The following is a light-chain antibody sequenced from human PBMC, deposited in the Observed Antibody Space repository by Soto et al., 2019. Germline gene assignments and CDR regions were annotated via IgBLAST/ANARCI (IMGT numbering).Light chain of an antibody. Sequence: ETVLTQSPATLSLSPGERATLSCRASESVGNSLAWYQQKPGQAPRLLMYDAFTRATGIPARFSGSGSGTDFTLTISSREPEDFAVYYCQQRGNWPLTFGGGTKVDIK. CDR3: QQRGNWPLT. CDR2: DAF. V-gene: IGKV3-11*01. J-gene: IGKJ4*01. CDR1: ESVGNS.